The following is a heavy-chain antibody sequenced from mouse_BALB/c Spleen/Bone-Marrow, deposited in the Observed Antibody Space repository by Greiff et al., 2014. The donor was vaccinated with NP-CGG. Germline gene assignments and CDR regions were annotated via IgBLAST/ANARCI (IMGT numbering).Heavy chain of an antibody. CDR3: ARGGNFAWFAY. Sequence: EVQGVESGGGLVQPGGSRKLSCAASGFTFSSFGMHWVRQAPEKGLEWVAYISSGSSTIYYADTVKGRFTISRDNPMNTLFLQMTSLRSEDTAMYYCARGGNFAWFAYWGQGTLVTVSA. CDR2: ISSGSSTI. J-gene: IGHJ3*01. V-gene: IGHV5-17*02. D-gene: IGHD2-1*01. CDR1: GFTFSSFG.